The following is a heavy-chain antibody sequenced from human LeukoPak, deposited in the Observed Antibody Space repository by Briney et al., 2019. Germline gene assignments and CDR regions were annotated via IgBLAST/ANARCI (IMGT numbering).Heavy chain of an antibody. CDR3: ARAMTTVTLYYYYMDV. V-gene: IGHV3-74*01. CDR1: GFTFRRYW. D-gene: IGHD4-17*01. J-gene: IGHJ6*03. CDR2: ISGDGSVT. Sequence: GGSLRLSCADSGFTFRRYWMHWVRQTPGKGLVWVSCISGDGSVTRYADSVKGRFTISRDNSKNTLYLQMNSLRAEDTAVYYCARAMTTVTLYYYYMDVWGKGTTVTVSS.